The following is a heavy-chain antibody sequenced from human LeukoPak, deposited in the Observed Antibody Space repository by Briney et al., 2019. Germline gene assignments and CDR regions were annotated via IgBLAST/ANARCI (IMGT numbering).Heavy chain of an antibody. J-gene: IGHJ6*03. CDR1: GFTFSSYA. V-gene: IGHV3-64*01. CDR2: ISSNGGST. CDR3: ASSILSYYYYMDV. Sequence: GGSLRLSCAASGFTFSSYAMHWVRQAPGKGLEYVLAISSNGGSTYYANSVKGRFTISRDNSKNTLYLQMNSLRAEDTAVYYCASSILSYYYYMDVWGKGTTVTVSS. D-gene: IGHD2/OR15-2a*01.